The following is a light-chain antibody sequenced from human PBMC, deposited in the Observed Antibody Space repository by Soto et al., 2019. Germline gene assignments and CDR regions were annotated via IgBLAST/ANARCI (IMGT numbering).Light chain of an antibody. CDR2: DVS. Sequence: AIQLTQSPSSLSASVGDRVTITCRASQDIRGALAWYQQKPGKPPKLLIFDVSSLQSGVPSRFSGSGSGTDFTLTISSLQAEDFATYYCQQFNNYPSTFGQGTRLEIK. CDR3: QQFNNYPST. V-gene: IGKV1D-13*01. CDR1: QDIRGA. J-gene: IGKJ5*01.